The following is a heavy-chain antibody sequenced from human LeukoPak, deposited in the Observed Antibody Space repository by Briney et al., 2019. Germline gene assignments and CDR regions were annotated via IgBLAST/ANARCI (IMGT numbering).Heavy chain of an antibody. Sequence: SGPTLVKPTETLTLTCTVSGFSLRNPRMGVSWIRQPPGKALEWLAHIFSNDEKSYSTSLKNRLTISRDTSKSQVVLTLTNMDPVDTATYYCARSYPDYYDTSDYYKPYYFDYWGQGTLVTVSS. V-gene: IGHV2-26*01. CDR1: GFSLRNPRMG. CDR3: ARSYPDYYDTSDYYKPYYFDY. J-gene: IGHJ4*02. D-gene: IGHD3-22*01. CDR2: IFSNDEK.